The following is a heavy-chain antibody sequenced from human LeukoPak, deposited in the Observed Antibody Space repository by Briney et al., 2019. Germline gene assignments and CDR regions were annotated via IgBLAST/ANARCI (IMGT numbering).Heavy chain of an antibody. CDR1: GGSISSGGYY. D-gene: IGHD6-6*01. V-gene: IGHV4-31*03. CDR3: ASTSIAGPDY. Sequence: SETLSLTCTVSGGSISSGGYYWSWIRQHPGKGLEWIGYIYYSGSTYYNPSLKSRVTIPVDTSKNQFSLKLSSVTAADTAVYYCASTSIAGPDYWGQGTLVTVSS. J-gene: IGHJ4*02. CDR2: IYYSGST.